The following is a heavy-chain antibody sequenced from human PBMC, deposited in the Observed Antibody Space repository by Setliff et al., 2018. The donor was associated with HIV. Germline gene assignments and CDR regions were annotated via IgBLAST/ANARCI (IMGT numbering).Heavy chain of an antibody. Sequence: GGSLRLSCAASGFTFSSYAMHWVRQAPGKGLEWVAVMSYDGSNKYYADSVRGRFTISRDNSKNTLYLQMNSLRAEDTAVYYCAKNLYRSGWSPLDYWGQGTLVTVSS. J-gene: IGHJ4*02. V-gene: IGHV3-30*01. CDR1: GFTFSSYA. CDR3: AKNLYRSGWSPLDY. D-gene: IGHD6-13*01. CDR2: MSYDGSNK.